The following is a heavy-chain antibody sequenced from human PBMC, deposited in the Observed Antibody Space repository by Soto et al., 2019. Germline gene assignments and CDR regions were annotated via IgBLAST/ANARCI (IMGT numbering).Heavy chain of an antibody. V-gene: IGHV1-3*01. D-gene: IGHD3-22*01. Sequence: QVQLVQSGAEVKKPGASVRISCKASGYTFTTNTIHWVRQAPGQRLEWMGWIIAGSGNTKSSQRFQDRVTITRDTSASTAYMELSSLNSEDTAVYYCAREKNYYDGSVYHREYFDYWGQGALVTVSS. CDR2: IIAGSGNT. CDR1: GYTFTTNT. CDR3: AREKNYYDGSVYHREYFDY. J-gene: IGHJ4*02.